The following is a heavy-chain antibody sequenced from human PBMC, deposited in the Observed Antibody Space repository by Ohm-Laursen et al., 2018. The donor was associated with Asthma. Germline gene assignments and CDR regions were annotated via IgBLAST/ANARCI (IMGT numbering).Heavy chain of an antibody. CDR1: AASISSYY. Sequence: SQTLSLTCAVSAASISSYYRAWIRQPPGKGLEWIGYFFLRGNDNYNPSLKSRVTMSMGTSRDQFSLRLSSVTAADTAVYYCARVGIAARVIDYWGQGTLVTVSS. CDR3: ARVGIAARVIDY. CDR2: FFLRGND. J-gene: IGHJ4*02. V-gene: IGHV4-59*01. D-gene: IGHD6-6*01.